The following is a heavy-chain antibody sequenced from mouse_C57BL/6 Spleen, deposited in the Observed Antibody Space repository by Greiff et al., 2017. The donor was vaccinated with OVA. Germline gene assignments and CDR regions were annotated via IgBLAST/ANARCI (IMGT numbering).Heavy chain of an antibody. CDR2: INPSNGGT. Sequence: VQLQQPGTELVKPGASVKLSCKASGYTFTSYWMHWVKQRPGQGLEWIGNINPSNGGTNYNEKFKSKATLTVDKSSSTAYMQLSSLTSEDSAVYYCAREGYYGSAWFAYWGQGTLVTVSA. V-gene: IGHV1-53*01. CDR3: AREGYYGSAWFAY. CDR1: GYTFTSYW. D-gene: IGHD1-1*01. J-gene: IGHJ3*01.